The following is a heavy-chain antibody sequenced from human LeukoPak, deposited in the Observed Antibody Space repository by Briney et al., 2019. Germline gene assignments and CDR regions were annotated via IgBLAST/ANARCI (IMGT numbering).Heavy chain of an antibody. V-gene: IGHV6-1*01. CDR1: VDSVSRNSAA. D-gene: IGHD6-13*01. CDR3: ARSKGGAAGIIWFDP. Sequence: SQSLSLTFAFCVDSVSRNSAAWKWIRRSPSGGLEGLGRTYYRAKWYNDYAVSVKSRITMNPDTSKNTFSLQLTSVTPEDTPVYYCARSKGGAAGIIWFDPWGQGTPVTVSS. J-gene: IGHJ5*02. CDR2: TYYRAKWYN.